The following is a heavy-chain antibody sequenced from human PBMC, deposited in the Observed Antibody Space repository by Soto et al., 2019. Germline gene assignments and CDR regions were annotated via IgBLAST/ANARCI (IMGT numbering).Heavy chain of an antibody. D-gene: IGHD2-15*01. V-gene: IGHV4-59*01. CDR3: ARVRDCSGGTCYSWWFDP. J-gene: IGHJ5*02. Sequence: PSETLSLTCTVSGGSISSYYWSWIRQPPGKGLECIGYIYYSGSTNYNPSLKSRVTISVDTSKNQFSLKLSSVTPADTAVYYCARVRDCSGGTCYSWWFDPWGQGTLVTVSS. CDR1: GGSISSYY. CDR2: IYYSGST.